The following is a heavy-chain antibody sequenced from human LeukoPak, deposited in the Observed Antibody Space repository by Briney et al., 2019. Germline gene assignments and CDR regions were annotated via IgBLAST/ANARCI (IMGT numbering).Heavy chain of an antibody. D-gene: IGHD6-6*01. CDR3: ARVSDSSSSLGY. CDR2: ISSSSSYI. CDR1: GFPFSSYS. V-gene: IGHV3-21*01. J-gene: IGHJ4*02. Sequence: GSLRLSCAASGFPFSSYSMNWVRQAPGKGLEWVSSISSSSSYIYYADSVKGRFTISRDNAKNSLYLQMNSLRAEDTAVYYCARVSDSSSSLGYWGQGTLVTVSS.